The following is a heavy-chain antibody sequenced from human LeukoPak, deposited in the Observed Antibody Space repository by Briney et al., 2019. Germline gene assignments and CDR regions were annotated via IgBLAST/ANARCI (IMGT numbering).Heavy chain of an antibody. D-gene: IGHD6-6*01. Sequence: GGSLRLSCAASGFTFSSYSMNWVRQAPGKGLEWVSYITSSSSTIYYADSVKGRFTISRDNAKNSLFLQMNSLRAEDTAVYFCSRDPRPLDYWGQGTLVTVSS. CDR3: SRDPRPLDY. CDR1: GFTFSSYS. J-gene: IGHJ4*02. V-gene: IGHV3-48*04. CDR2: ITSSSSTI.